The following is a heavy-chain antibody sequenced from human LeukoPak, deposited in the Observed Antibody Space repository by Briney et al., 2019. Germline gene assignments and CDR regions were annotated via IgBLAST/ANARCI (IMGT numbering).Heavy chain of an antibody. CDR1: GFTFSNYG. Sequence: GGSLRLSCVASGFTFSNYGMSWVRRAPEKGLEWASAISGSGDSTYYADSVEGRFTISRDNSKNTLYLQMNSLRDEDTAVYYCAAPNGGSLSFDSWGQGTLVTVSS. D-gene: IGHD7-27*01. CDR3: AAPNGGSLSFDS. J-gene: IGHJ4*02. V-gene: IGHV3-23*01. CDR2: ISGSGDST.